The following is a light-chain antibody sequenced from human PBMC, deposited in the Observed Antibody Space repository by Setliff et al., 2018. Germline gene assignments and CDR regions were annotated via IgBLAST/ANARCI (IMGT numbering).Light chain of an antibody. V-gene: IGLV2-8*01. Sequence: QSVLTQPPSASGSPGQSVTISCTGTSSDVGGYNYVSWYQQHPGKASKLMIYEVSKWPSGVPDRFSGSKSGNTASLTVSGLQAEDEADYYCSSYAGSNNYVFGTGTKGTVL. J-gene: IGLJ1*01. CDR1: SSDVGGYNY. CDR2: EVS. CDR3: SSYAGSNNYV.